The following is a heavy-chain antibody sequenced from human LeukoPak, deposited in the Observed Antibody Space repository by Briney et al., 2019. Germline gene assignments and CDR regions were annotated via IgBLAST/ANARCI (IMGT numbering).Heavy chain of an antibody. D-gene: IGHD2-2*01. CDR2: ISGSGGST. CDR1: GFTSSSYA. V-gene: IGHV3-23*01. J-gene: IGHJ4*02. Sequence: PGGSLRLSCAASGFTSSSYAMSWVRQAPGKGLEWVSAISGSGGSTYYADSVKGRFTISRDNSKNTLYLQMNSLRAEDTAVYYCAKAGRYCSSTSCSKLDYWGQGTLVTVSS. CDR3: AKAGRYCSSTSCSKLDY.